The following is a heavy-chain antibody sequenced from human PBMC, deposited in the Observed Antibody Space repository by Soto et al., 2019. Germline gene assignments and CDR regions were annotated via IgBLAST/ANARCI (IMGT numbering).Heavy chain of an antibody. V-gene: IGHV3-9*01. D-gene: IGHD3-22*01. J-gene: IGHJ4*02. CDR1: GFTFYDYA. CDR3: VKDSESSGYLTHLDY. Sequence: PGWSLRLSCVCSGFTFYDYAIHWVRQTPGKGLDLVSGLTWNGEVLGYADSVKGRFTISRDNAKNSLYLEMNSLRPEDTALYYCVKDSESSGYLTHLDYWGQGTLVTVSS. CDR2: LTWNGEVL.